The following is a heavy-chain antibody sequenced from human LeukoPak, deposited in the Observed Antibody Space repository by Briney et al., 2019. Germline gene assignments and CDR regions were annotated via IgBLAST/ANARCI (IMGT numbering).Heavy chain of an antibody. V-gene: IGHV1-69*04. Sequence: SVKVSCKASGGTFSSYAISWVRQAPGQGLEWMGRIIPILGIANYAQKFQGRVTITADKSTSTAYMELSSLRSEDTAAYYCARRSESSSALFDYWGQGTLVTVSS. D-gene: IGHD3-22*01. CDR3: ARRSESSSALFDY. J-gene: IGHJ4*02. CDR1: GGTFSSYA. CDR2: IIPILGIA.